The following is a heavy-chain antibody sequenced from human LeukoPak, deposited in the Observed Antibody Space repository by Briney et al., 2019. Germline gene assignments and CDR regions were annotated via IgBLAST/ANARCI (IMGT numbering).Heavy chain of an antibody. CDR1: GFTFSSYA. CDR2: ISYDGSNK. J-gene: IGHJ4*02. D-gene: IGHD5-12*01. Sequence: PGGSLRLSCAASGFTFSSYAMHWVRQAPGKGLEWVAVISYDGSNKYYADSVKGRFTISRDNSKNTLYLQMNSLRAEDTAVYYCACSGYDLYYFDYWGQGTLVTVSS. CDR3: ACSGYDLYYFDY. V-gene: IGHV3-30-3*01.